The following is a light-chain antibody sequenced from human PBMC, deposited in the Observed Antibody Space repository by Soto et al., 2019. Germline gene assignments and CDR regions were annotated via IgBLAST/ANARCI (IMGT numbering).Light chain of an antibody. CDR3: QQYKTYSRT. J-gene: IGKJ1*01. V-gene: IGKV1-5*03. CDR1: QSISTW. Sequence: DIQMTQSPSTLSASVGDRVTITCRASQSISTWLAWYQQKPGKAPKVLIYKAFSLESGVPSRFSGSGSGTEFTLTISSLQPDDFATYYCQQYKTYSRTFGQGTKLEIK. CDR2: KAF.